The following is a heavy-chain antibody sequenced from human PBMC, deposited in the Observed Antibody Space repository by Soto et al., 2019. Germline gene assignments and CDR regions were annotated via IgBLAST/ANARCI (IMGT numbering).Heavy chain of an antibody. Sequence: KASETLSLTCTVSGGSISSGGYYWSWIRQHPGKGLEWIGYIYYSGSTYYNPSLKSRVTISVDTSKNQFSLKLSSVTAADTAVYYCARGGVPVHYYDSRGGMDVWGQGTTVTVSS. CDR3: ARGGVPVHYYDSRGGMDV. J-gene: IGHJ6*02. V-gene: IGHV4-31*03. CDR1: GGSISSGGYY. D-gene: IGHD3-22*01. CDR2: IYYSGST.